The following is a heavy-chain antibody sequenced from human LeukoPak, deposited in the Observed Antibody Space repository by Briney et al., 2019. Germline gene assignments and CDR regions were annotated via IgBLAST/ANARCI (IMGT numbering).Heavy chain of an antibody. D-gene: IGHD5-12*01. CDR2: INQGGSVK. Sequence: GGSLRLSCAASGFTFRSYWMSWVRQAPWKGLEGVANINQGGSVKYYVDSVKGGFTISRADAKNSLYVQMNSLRDEDTAVYYCARVGYSGWNLEYWGQGTLVTVSS. CDR1: GFTFRSYW. CDR3: ARVGYSGWNLEY. J-gene: IGHJ4*02. V-gene: IGHV3-7*01.